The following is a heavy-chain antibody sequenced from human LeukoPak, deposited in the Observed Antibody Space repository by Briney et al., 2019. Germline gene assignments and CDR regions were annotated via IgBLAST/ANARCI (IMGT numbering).Heavy chain of an antibody. Sequence: SETLSLTCTVSGGSISSYYWSWIRQPPGKGLEWIGYIYTSGSTNYNPSLKSRVTISVDTSKNQFSLKLSSVTAADTAVYYCARYYYDAFDIWGQGTMVTVSS. CDR1: GGSISSYY. D-gene: IGHD3-10*01. J-gene: IGHJ3*02. CDR3: ARYYYDAFDI. CDR2: IYTSGST. V-gene: IGHV4-4*09.